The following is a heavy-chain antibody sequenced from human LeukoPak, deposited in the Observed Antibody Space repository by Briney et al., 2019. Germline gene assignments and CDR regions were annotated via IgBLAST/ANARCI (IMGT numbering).Heavy chain of an antibody. CDR3: ASPVITAATHFDY. CDR1: GFTFSSYG. CDR2: ISNDGDNK. V-gene: IGHV3-30-3*01. Sequence: PGGSLRLSCAASGFTFSSYGMHWVRQAPGKGLEWVAIISNDGDNKYYADSVKGRFTISRDNSKNTLYLQMNSLRPEDTAMYYCASPVITAATHFDYWGQGTLVTVSS. J-gene: IGHJ4*02. D-gene: IGHD6-13*01.